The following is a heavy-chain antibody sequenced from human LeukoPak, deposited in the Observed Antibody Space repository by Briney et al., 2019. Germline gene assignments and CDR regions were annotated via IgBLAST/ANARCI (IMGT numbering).Heavy chain of an antibody. Sequence: PGGSLRLPCAASGFTFSSYWMSWVRQAPGKGLEWVSSISSSSSYIYYADSVKGRFTISRDNAKNSLYLQMNSLRAEDTAVYYCARAGYDILTGYYSSVYWGQGTLVTVSS. D-gene: IGHD3-9*01. CDR2: ISSSSSYI. V-gene: IGHV3-21*01. CDR3: ARAGYDILTGYYSSVY. J-gene: IGHJ4*02. CDR1: GFTFSSYW.